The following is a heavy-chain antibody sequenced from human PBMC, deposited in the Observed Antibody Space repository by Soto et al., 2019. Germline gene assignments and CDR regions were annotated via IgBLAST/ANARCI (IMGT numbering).Heavy chain of an antibody. CDR3: AREGSGWFIDY. V-gene: IGHV4-61*05. D-gene: IGHD6-19*01. Sequence: SETLSLTCTVSGGSISSSSYYWGWIRQPPGKGLEWIGYIYYSGSTNYNPSLKSRVTISIDTSKNQFSLKLSSMTAADTALYYCAREGSGWFIDYWGQGTLVTVSS. J-gene: IGHJ4*02. CDR2: IYYSGST. CDR1: GGSISSSSYY.